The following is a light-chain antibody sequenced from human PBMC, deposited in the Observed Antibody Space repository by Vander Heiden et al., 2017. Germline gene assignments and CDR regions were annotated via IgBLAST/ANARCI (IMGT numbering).Light chain of an antibody. V-gene: IGKV3-15*01. J-gene: IGKJ1*01. CDR3: QQYNSWPRT. CDR1: QSVSVK. Sequence: EIVMTQSPDTLSMSPGAVAPLSCRASQSVSVKLSWYQQKLGQSPRLRIYGAYNRATGIPARFSGSGYGTEFTLNISGLQTEDVAVYYCQQYNSWPRTFGQGTKVEI. CDR2: GAY.